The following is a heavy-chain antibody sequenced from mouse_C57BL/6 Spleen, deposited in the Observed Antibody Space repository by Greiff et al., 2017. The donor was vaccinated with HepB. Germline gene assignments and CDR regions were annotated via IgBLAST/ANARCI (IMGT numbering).Heavy chain of an antibody. V-gene: IGHV1-64*01. J-gene: IGHJ3*01. D-gene: IGHD2-5*01. Sequence: QVQLQQPGAELVKPGASVKLSCKASGYTFTSYWMHWVKQRPGQGLEWIGMIHPNSGSTNYNEKFKSKATLTVDKSSSTAYMQLSSLTSEDSAVYYWARREGYYSNYEAWFAYWGQGTLVTVSA. CDR2: IHPNSGST. CDR1: GYTFTSYW. CDR3: ARREGYYSNYEAWFAY.